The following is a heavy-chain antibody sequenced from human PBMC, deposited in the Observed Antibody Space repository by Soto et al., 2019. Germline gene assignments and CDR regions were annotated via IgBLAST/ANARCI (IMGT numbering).Heavy chain of an antibody. CDR2: ISTGGGST. J-gene: IGHJ4*02. CDR1: GFTFSSHV. Sequence: EVQLLESGGGLVQPGGSLRLSCAASGFTFSSHVMSWVRQAPGKGLEWVSGISTGGGSTDYVDSVKGRFTISRDNSKNTLHLQMKSLRAEETAVYYCARSREIIASAGSFDYWGQGTLVTVSS. D-gene: IGHD6-25*01. V-gene: IGHV3-23*01. CDR3: ARSREIIASAGSFDY.